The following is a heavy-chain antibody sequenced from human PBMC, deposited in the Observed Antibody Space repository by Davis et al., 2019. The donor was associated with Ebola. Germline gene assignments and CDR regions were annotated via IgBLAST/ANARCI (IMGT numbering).Heavy chain of an antibody. J-gene: IGHJ6*02. Sequence: ASVQVSCKASGYTFTSYGISWVRQAPGQGREWMGWNSAYNGNTKYAQKLQGRVTMTTDTSTSTAYMELRRLRSDDTAVYYCARDQLLWFRELSYYYYGMDVWGQGTTVTVSS. D-gene: IGHD3-10*01. CDR2: NSAYNGNT. CDR1: GYTFTSYG. V-gene: IGHV1-18*01. CDR3: ARDQLLWFRELSYYYYGMDV.